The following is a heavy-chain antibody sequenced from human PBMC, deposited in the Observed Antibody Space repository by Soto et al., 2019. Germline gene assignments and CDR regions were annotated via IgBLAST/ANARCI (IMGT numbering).Heavy chain of an antibody. CDR2: IWYDGSNK. CDR3: ARDVAVAGTGNWFDP. CDR1: GFTFSSYG. V-gene: IGHV3-33*01. J-gene: IGHJ5*02. D-gene: IGHD6-19*01. Sequence: QVQLVESGGGVVQPGRSLRLSCAASGFTFSSYGMHWVRQAPGKGLEWVAVIWYDGSNKYYADSVKGRFTISRDNSKNTLYLQMNSLRAEDTAVYYCARDVAVAGTGNWFDPWGQGTLVTVSS.